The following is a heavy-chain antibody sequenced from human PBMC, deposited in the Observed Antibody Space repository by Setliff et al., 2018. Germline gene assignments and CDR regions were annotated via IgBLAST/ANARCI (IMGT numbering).Heavy chain of an antibody. CDR2: INTNTGNP. V-gene: IGHV7-4-1*01. Sequence: GASVKVSCKASGYTFTSYAMNWVRQAPGQGLEWMGWINTNTGNPRYAQGFTGRFVFSLDTSVSTAYLQIYSLKAEDTAVYYCARASRFGTAIYKGDYYMDVWGNGTTVTVSS. J-gene: IGHJ6*03. CDR1: GYTFTSYA. D-gene: IGHD2-21*02. CDR3: ARASRFGTAIYKGDYYMDV.